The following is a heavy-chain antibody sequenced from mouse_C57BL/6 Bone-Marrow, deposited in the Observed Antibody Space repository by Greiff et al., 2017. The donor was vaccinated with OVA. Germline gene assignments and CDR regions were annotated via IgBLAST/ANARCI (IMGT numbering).Heavy chain of an antibody. CDR2: IYPGDGDT. Sequence: VQLQQSGPELVKPGASVKISCKASGYAFSSSWMNWVKQRPGKGLEWIGRIYPGDGDTNYNGKFKGKATLTADKSSSTAYMQLSSLTSEDSAVYFCAIITTVVAAYWYFDVWGTGTTVTVSS. V-gene: IGHV1-82*01. J-gene: IGHJ1*03. CDR1: GYAFSSSW. D-gene: IGHD1-1*01. CDR3: AIITTVVAAYWYFDV.